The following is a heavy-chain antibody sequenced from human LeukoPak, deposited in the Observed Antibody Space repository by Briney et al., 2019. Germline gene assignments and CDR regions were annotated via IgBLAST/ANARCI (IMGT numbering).Heavy chain of an antibody. D-gene: IGHD3-22*01. Sequence: PGGSLRLSCAASGFTFSSYAMSWVRQAPGKGLEWVSAISGSGGSTYYADSVKGRFTISRDNSKNTLYLQMNSLRAEDTAVYYCASGKYYYDSSATLGGSHWGQGTLVTVSS. V-gene: IGHV3-23*01. CDR1: GFTFSSYA. J-gene: IGHJ4*02. CDR2: ISGSGGST. CDR3: ASGKYYYDSSATLGGSH.